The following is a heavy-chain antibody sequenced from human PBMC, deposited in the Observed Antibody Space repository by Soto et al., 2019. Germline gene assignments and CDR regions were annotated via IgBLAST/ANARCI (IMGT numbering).Heavy chain of an antibody. CDR2: ISYDGSNK. J-gene: IGHJ4*02. V-gene: IGHV3-30-3*01. CDR1: GFTFSSYA. CDR3: ARDLKVPEDYFAY. Sequence: QVQLVESGGGVVQPGRSLRLSCAASGFTFSSYAMHWVRQAPGKGLEWVAVISYDGSNKYYADSVKGRFTISRDNSKNTLYLQMNSLRAEDTAVYYCARDLKVPEDYFAYCGQGTLVTVSS.